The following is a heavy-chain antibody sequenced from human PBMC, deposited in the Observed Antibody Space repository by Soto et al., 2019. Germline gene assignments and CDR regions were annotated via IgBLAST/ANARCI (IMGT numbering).Heavy chain of an antibody. J-gene: IGHJ6*02. Sequence: PGGSLRLSCAASGFTFSSYAMSWVRQAPGKGLEWVSAIRGSGGSTYYADSGKGRFTISRDNSKNTLYLQMNSLRAEDTAVYYCAKGHKLSTTCYGLCYYYYHAMDVWGQGTTVTVS. CDR2: IRGSGGST. V-gene: IGHV3-23*01. D-gene: IGHD2-2*01. CDR3: AKGHKLSTTCYGLCYYYYHAMDV. CDR1: GFTFSSYA.